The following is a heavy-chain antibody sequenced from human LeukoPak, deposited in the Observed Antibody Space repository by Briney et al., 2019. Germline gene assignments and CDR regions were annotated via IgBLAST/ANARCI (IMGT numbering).Heavy chain of an antibody. V-gene: IGHV4-39*07. CDR2: IYHSGST. J-gene: IGHJ3*02. CDR3: ARGQDGAFDI. CDR1: GGSISSSSHY. D-gene: IGHD5-24*01. Sequence: ASETLSLTCTVSGGSISSSSHYWAWIRQPPGKGLEWIGEIYHSGSTNYNPSLKSRVTISVDKSKNQFSLKLSSVTAADTAVYYCARGQDGAFDIWGQGTMVTVSS.